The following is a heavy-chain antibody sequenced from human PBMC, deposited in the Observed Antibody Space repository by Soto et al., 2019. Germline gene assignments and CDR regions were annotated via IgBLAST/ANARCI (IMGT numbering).Heavy chain of an antibody. D-gene: IGHD2-15*01. CDR1: GGSISSGGYY. Sequence: PSETLSLTCTVSGGSISSGGYYWSWIRQHPGKGLERIGYIYYSGSTYYNPSLKSRVTRSVDTSKNHFSGKLSSVPVADTAVYYCARIEVGGLRCSGSSCSASFDYGGQGTLVKVSS. CDR2: IYYSGST. J-gene: IGHJ4*02. CDR3: ARIEVGGLRCSGSSCSASFDY. V-gene: IGHV4-31*03.